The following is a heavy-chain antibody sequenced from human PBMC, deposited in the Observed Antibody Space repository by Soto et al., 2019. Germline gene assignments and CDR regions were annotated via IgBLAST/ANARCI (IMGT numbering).Heavy chain of an antibody. Sequence: DVQLLESGGGVVQSGGSLRLSCSASGFAFSDYSMHWVRQSPGKGPEWVSAISGGGGNTYYAGSVNGRFTISRDNSRNTLYLQMHSLRDDDTALYYCAKETYGSGWTLDSLGQGTRATVS. CDR2: ISGGGGNT. CDR3: AKETYGSGWTLDS. V-gene: IGHV3-23*01. J-gene: IGHJ4*02. D-gene: IGHD6-19*01. CDR1: GFAFSDYS.